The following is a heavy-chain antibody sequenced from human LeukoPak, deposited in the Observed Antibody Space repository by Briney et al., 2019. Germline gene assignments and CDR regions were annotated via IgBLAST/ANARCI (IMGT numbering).Heavy chain of an antibody. CDR3: AKDPTHFRVWDDYDNTRLNY. CDR2: ISTSSSYI. D-gene: IGHD3-22*01. Sequence: GGSLRLSCAASGFTFSSYSMNWVRQAPGKWLEWVSSISTSSSYIYYADSVKGRFTISRDNSKNTVYLQMNSLRAEDTAVYYCAKDPTHFRVWDDYDNTRLNYWGQGTLVTVSS. V-gene: IGHV3-21*01. J-gene: IGHJ4*02. CDR1: GFTFSSYS.